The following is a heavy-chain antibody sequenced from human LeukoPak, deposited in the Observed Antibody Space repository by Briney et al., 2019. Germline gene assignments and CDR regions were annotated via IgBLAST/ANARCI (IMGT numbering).Heavy chain of an antibody. CDR3: ARDRNLALDY. CDR2: ITSTSSYI. CDR1: GFTFSSYS. V-gene: IGHV3-21*01. Sequence: GGSLRLSCAASGFTFSSYSMNWVRQAPGKGLEWVSSITSTSSYIYFADSVKGRFTISRDNAKNSLYLQMNSLRAEDTAVYYCARDRNLALDYWGQGTLVTVSS. J-gene: IGHJ4*02.